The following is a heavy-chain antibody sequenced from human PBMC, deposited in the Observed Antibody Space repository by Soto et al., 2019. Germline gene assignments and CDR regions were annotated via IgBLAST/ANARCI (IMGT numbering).Heavy chain of an antibody. V-gene: IGHV4-34*01. Sequence: QVHLQQWGAGLLKPSETLSLTCAVYGGSFSAYYWNWIRQPPGKGLEWIGEINLTGGANYNPSLKSRVTISLDTSKNQFSLNLNSVTAADAAVYYCARDNGQGLYYWGPGTLVTVSS. J-gene: IGHJ4*02. CDR3: ARDNGQGLYY. CDR1: GGSFSAYY. CDR2: INLTGGA. D-gene: IGHD1-1*01.